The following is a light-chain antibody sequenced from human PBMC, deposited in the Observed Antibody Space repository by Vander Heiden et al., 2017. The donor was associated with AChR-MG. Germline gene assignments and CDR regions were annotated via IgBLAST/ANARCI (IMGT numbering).Light chain of an antibody. CDR2: SSC. J-gene: IGLJ2*01. V-gene: IGLV1-40*01. CDR3: QSYDSSLNVV. Sequence: VLTQPPSVSGAPGPRGPIPCTGDSSHIGAAYDVPWYPQLPGTAPLLLIYSSCKRPAGVPDRFSGSKSVTAASLAITGLQAEDDADYYCQSYDSSLNVVFGGGTKLTVL. CDR1: SSHIGAAYD.